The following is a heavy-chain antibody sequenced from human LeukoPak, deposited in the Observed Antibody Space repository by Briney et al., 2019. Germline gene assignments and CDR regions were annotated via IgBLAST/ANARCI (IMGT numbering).Heavy chain of an antibody. J-gene: IGHJ4*02. CDR1: GFTFDDHG. V-gene: IGHV3-20*01. CDR3: ARDRSYGSFDF. Sequence: GGSLRLSCAASGFTFDDHGMNWVRQAPGEGLEWVSGINWNGGSTFYADSVKGRFTISRDNAKNALYLQMNSLTVEDTALYHCARDRSYGSFDFWGQGTLVTVSS. D-gene: IGHD5-18*01. CDR2: INWNGGST.